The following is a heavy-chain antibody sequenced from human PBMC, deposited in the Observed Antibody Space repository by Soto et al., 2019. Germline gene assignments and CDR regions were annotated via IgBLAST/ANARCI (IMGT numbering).Heavy chain of an antibody. D-gene: IGHD6-13*01. CDR2: LSDSGASI. Sequence: GGSLRLSCTASGFTFSRHAMTWVRQAPGKGLEWFSGLSDSGASIYYADSVKGRFTISRDNSMNTLYLQMNTLRAEDTAVYYCAKVSSSWYAGFFDLWGQGTLVTVSS. V-gene: IGHV3-23*01. CDR1: GFTFSRHA. CDR3: AKVSSSWYAGFFDL. J-gene: IGHJ4*02.